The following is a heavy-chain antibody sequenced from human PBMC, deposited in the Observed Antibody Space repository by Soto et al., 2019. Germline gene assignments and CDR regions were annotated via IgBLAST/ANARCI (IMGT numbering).Heavy chain of an antibody. D-gene: IGHD3-10*01. V-gene: IGHV1-2*02. CDR3: SRGLALGLYYDGAGSSFFYYYYGMDV. CDR1: GYTFTGYY. J-gene: IGHJ6*02. CDR2: INPNSGGT. Sequence: ASVKVSCKASGYTFTGYYMHWVRQAPGQGLEWMGWINPNSGGTNYAQKFQGRVTMTRDTSISKAYMEMSRLRSDDPAVYYCSRGLALGLYYDGAGSSFFYYYYGMDVWGQGTTVTVSS.